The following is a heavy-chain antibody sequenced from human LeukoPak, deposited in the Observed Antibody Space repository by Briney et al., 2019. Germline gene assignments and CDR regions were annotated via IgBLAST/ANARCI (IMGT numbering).Heavy chain of an antibody. J-gene: IGHJ4*02. Sequence: PGGSLRLSCAASGFTFSSYAMSWVRQAPGKGLEWVSGISGSGGSTYYADSVKGRFTISRDNSKNTLYLQMNSLRVEDTAVYYCAKAATVTTDLDYWGQGTLVTVSS. CDR1: GFTFSSYA. CDR2: ISGSGGST. D-gene: IGHD4-11*01. CDR3: AKAATVTTDLDY. V-gene: IGHV3-23*01.